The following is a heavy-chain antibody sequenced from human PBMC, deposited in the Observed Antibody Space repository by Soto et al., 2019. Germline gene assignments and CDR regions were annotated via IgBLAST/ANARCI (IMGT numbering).Heavy chain of an antibody. CDR3: ARGYVVVRAAISYYYGMDV. CDR2: IIPIFGTA. CDR1: GGTFSSYA. Sequence: QVKLVQSGAEVKKPGSSVKVSCKASGGTFSSYAISWVRQAPGQGLEWMGGIIPIFGTANYAQKFQGRVTIPADKSTSTAYMELSSLRSEDTAVYYCARGYVVVRAAISYYYGMDVWGQVTTVTVSS. D-gene: IGHD2-2*01. J-gene: IGHJ6*02. V-gene: IGHV1-69*06.